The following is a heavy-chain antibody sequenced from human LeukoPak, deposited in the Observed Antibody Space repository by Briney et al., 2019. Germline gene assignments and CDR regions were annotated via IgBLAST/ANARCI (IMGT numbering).Heavy chain of an antibody. CDR3: ARDNRRYSSYDPSPDY. CDR2: SNPNSGGT. CDR1: GYTFTGYY. D-gene: IGHD5-12*01. J-gene: IGHJ4*02. V-gene: IGHV1-2*06. Sequence: ASVKVSCKASGYTFTGYYMHWVRQAPGQGLEWMGRSNPNSGGTNYAQKFQGRVTMTRDTSIRTAYMWLSRLRSDDTAVYNCARDNRRYSSYDPSPDYWGQGTLVTVSS.